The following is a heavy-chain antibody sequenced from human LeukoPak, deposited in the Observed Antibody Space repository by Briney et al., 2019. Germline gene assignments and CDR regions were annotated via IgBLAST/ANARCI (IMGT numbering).Heavy chain of an antibody. J-gene: IGHJ4*02. V-gene: IGHV4-34*01. Sequence: SETLSLTCAVYGGSFSGYYWSWIRQPPGKGLEWIGEINHSGSTNYDLSLKSRVTISVDTSKNQFSLKLSSVTAADTAVYYCARGRGAVDYWGQGTLVTVSS. D-gene: IGHD1-26*01. CDR1: GGSFSGYY. CDR2: INHSGST. CDR3: ARGRGAVDY.